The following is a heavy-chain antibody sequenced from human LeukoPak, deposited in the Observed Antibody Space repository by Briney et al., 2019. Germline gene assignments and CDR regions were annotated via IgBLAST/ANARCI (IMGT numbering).Heavy chain of an antibody. Sequence: PGGSLRLSCSASGFTFSTNSMHWVRQAPGKGLEYVSAVSSNGGSTYYADSVKGRFTISRDNSKNTLYLQMSSLRAEDTAVYYCVKVVRGVLDYWGQGTLVTVSS. CDR3: VKVVRGVLDY. V-gene: IGHV3-64D*06. CDR2: VSSNGGST. D-gene: IGHD3-10*01. CDR1: GFTFSTNS. J-gene: IGHJ4*02.